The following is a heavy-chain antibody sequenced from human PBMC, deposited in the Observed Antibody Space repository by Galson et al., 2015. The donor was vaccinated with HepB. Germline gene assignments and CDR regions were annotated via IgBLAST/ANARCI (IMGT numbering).Heavy chain of an antibody. CDR1: GSSFTSYW. Sequence: QSGAEVKKPGESLRISCKGSGSSFTSYWINWVRQMPGKGLEWMGRIDPSDSYTNYSPSFQGHVTISADKSISTAYLLWSSLKASDTAIYYCARLDKFYYGSGNYPSFDYWGQGTLVTVSS. J-gene: IGHJ4*02. V-gene: IGHV5-10-1*01. D-gene: IGHD3-10*01. CDR2: IDPSDSYT. CDR3: ARLDKFYYGSGNYPSFDY.